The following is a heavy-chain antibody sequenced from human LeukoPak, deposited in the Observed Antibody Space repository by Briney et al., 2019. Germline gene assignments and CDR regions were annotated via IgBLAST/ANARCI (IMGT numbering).Heavy chain of an antibody. CDR2: IIPIFGTA. V-gene: IGHV1-69*01. CDR3: SKLLAYYYYMDV. Sequence: SVKVSCKASGGTLSSYAISWVRQAPGQGLEWMGGIIPIFGTANYARKFQGRVTITADESTSTAYMELSGLRSEDTAVYYCSKLLAYYYYMDVWGKGTTVTVSS. CDR1: GGTLSSYA. D-gene: IGHD1-1*01. J-gene: IGHJ6*03.